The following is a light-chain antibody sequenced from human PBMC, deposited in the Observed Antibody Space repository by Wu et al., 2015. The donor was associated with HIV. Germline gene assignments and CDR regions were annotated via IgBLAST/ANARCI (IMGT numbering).Light chain of an antibody. V-gene: IGKV3-20*01. CDR2: STS. CDR3: QQYGSSQWT. J-gene: IGKJ1*01. Sequence: PGERAALSCRASQSIGTNLAWYQQKPGQAPRLLIFSTSNRATGIPDRFSGSGSGTEFTLTISRLEPEDFAVYYCQQYGSSQWTFGQGTKVEIK. CDR1: QSIGTN.